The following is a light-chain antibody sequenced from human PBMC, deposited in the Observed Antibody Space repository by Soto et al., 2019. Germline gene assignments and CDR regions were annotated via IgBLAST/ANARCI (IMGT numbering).Light chain of an antibody. J-gene: IGLJ2*01. Sequence: QSMLTQPPSASGTPGQRVTISCSGSTSNIGTFTVAWYHRLPGAAPKLLIHTNNQRPSGVPDRFSGSKSGTSASLAISGLQSEDEADYYCAAWDDSLNAVVFGGGTKVTVL. CDR3: AAWDDSLNAVV. CDR2: TNN. CDR1: TSNIGTFT. V-gene: IGLV1-44*01.